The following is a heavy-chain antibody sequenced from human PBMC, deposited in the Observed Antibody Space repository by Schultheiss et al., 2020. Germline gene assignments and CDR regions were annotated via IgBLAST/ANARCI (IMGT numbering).Heavy chain of an antibody. J-gene: IGHJ4*02. D-gene: IGHD6-19*01. CDR3: AKPRGSGWYSTYFDY. CDR1: GFTFDDYA. CDR2: ISWNRGSI. V-gene: IGHV3-9*01. Sequence: SMRLACTASGFTFDDYAMHWVRQAPGKGLEWVSGISWNRGSIGYADSVKGRFTISRDNAKNSLYLQMNSLRAEDTALYYCAKPRGSGWYSTYFDYWGQGTLVTVSS.